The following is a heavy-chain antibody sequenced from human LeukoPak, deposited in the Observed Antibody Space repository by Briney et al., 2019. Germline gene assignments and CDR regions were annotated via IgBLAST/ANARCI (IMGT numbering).Heavy chain of an antibody. CDR3: AKDRRIVAYYDMDV. D-gene: IGHD2-15*01. V-gene: IGHV3-30*18. J-gene: IGHJ6*02. CDR2: ISYDGSNK. Sequence: GGSLRLSCAASGFTFSSYGMHWVRQAPGKGLEWVSVISYDGSNKYYADSVKGRFTISRDNSKNTLYLQMNSLRAEDTAVYYCAKDRRIVAYYDMDVWGQGTTVTVSS. CDR1: GFTFSSYG.